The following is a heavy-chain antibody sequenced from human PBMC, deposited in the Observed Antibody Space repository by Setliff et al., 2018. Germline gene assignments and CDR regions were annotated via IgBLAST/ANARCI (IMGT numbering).Heavy chain of an antibody. V-gene: IGHV4-38-2*02. D-gene: IGHD3-10*01. CDR2: IYYSGST. CDR1: GYSISSSYY. Sequence: SETLSLTCSVSGYSISSSYYWGWIRQPPGKGLEWIGSIYYSGSTYYNPSLKSRVTISVDTSKNQFSLKLSSVTAADTAVYYCARGETSGGTWFGEVYPFWGQGTLVTVSS. J-gene: IGHJ4*02. CDR3: ARGETSGGTWFGEVYPF.